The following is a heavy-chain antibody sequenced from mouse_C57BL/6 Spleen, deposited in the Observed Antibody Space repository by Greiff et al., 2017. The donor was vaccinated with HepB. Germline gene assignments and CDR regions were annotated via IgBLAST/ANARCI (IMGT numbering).Heavy chain of an antibody. CDR1: GYTFTDYE. J-gene: IGHJ4*01. CDR2: IDPETGGT. V-gene: IGHV1-15*01. Sequence: QVQLQQSGAELVRPGASVTLSCKASGYTFTDYEMHWVKQTPVHGLEWIGAIDPETGGTAYNQKFKGKAILTADKSSSTAYMELRSLTSEDSAVYYGTRGGGLYYAMDYWGQGTSVTVSS. D-gene: IGHD1-1*02. CDR3: TRGGGLYYAMDY.